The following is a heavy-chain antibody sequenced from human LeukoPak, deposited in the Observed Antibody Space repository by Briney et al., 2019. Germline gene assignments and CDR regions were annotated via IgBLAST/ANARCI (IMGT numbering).Heavy chain of an antibody. CDR3: VREGPRGLAFDI. Sequence: GGSLRLSCAASGFTFRSHEMSWVRQAPGKGLEWVSGISASGGSTFYADSVKGRFTISRDNSKNTLYLQMNGLRVEDTAVYYCVREGPRGLAFDIWGQGTMVTVSS. CDR1: GFTFRSHE. D-gene: IGHD3/OR15-3a*01. V-gene: IGHV3-23*01. CDR2: ISASGGST. J-gene: IGHJ3*02.